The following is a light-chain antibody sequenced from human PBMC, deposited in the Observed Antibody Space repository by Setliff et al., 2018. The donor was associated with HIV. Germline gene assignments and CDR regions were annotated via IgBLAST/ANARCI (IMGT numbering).Light chain of an antibody. Sequence: SYELTQPPSVSVAPGKTARITCGGNNIGIKTVHWYQQKPGQAPGLVVSDDSDRPSGIPERFSGSNSGNTATLTISRVEAGDEADYYCQVWDSSSDHHVFGTGTKVTVL. CDR2: DDS. V-gene: IGLV3-21*03. CDR3: QVWDSSSDHHV. CDR1: NIGIKT. J-gene: IGLJ1*01.